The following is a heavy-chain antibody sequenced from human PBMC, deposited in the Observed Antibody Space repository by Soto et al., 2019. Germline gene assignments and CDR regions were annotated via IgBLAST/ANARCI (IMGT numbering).Heavy chain of an antibody. CDR2: IWYDGSNK. J-gene: IGHJ4*02. Sequence: QVQLVESGGGVVQPGRSLRLSCAASGFTFSSYGMHWVRQAPGKGLEWVAVIWYDGSNKYYADSVKGRFTISRDNSKNTLYLQMNSLRVEDTAVYYCARGPDIVVVPAAPGYYFDYWGQGTLVTVSS. CDR1: GFTFSSYG. V-gene: IGHV3-33*01. CDR3: ARGPDIVVVPAAPGYYFDY. D-gene: IGHD2-2*01.